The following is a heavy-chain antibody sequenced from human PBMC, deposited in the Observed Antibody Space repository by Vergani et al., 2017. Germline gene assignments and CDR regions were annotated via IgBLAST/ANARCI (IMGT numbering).Heavy chain of an antibody. J-gene: IGHJ4*02. CDR2: IGKDGINT. CDR3: AKYWRDSTDGLPDS. Sequence: QVQLVESAGGVVQPGGSLRLSCAASGFTFSNFGMHWIRQAPGKGLEWLAYIGKDGINTRYRDAVRGLFTVSTDNSKAILYLQMDSLRSEDTALYYCAKYWRDSTDGLPDSWGPGTLVIVSS. CDR1: GFTFSNFG. V-gene: IGHV3-30*02. D-gene: IGHD2-8*02.